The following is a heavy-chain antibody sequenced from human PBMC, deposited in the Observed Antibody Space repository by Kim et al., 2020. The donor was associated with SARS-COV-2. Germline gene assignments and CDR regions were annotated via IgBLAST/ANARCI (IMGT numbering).Heavy chain of an antibody. J-gene: IGHJ4*02. D-gene: IGHD6-13*01. CDR2: INHSGST. CDR1: GGSFSGYY. Sequence: SETLSLTCAVYGGSFSGYYWSWIRQPPGKGLEWIGEINHSGSTNYNPSLKSRVTISVDTSKNQFSLKLSSVTAADTAVYYCARAHYRGQQLLFDYWGQGT. CDR3: ARAHYRGQQLLFDY. V-gene: IGHV4-34*01.